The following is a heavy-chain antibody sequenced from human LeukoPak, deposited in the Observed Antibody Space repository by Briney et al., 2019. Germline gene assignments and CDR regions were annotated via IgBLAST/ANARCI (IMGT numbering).Heavy chain of an antibody. J-gene: IGHJ4*02. CDR1: GYSFNTYY. CDR2: VNPSDAST. Sequence: WASVKVSCKASGYSFNTYYMHWVRQAPGQGLEWMGVVNPSDASTTYAQNFQGRVTMTRDPSTSTVYMQLNSLRSEDTAVYFCACGREAGSGSYFYFDYWGQGTLVIVSS. CDR3: ACGREAGSGSYFYFDY. D-gene: IGHD3-10*01. V-gene: IGHV1-46*02.